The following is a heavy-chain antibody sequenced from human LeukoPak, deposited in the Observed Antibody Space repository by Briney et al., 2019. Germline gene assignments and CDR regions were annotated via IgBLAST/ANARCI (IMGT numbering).Heavy chain of an antibody. CDR3: ARALPPYRQQLVAGY. J-gene: IGHJ4*02. CDR1: GYTFTGYY. CDR2: INPNSGGT. V-gene: IGHV1-2*02. Sequence: GASVKVSCKASGYTFTGYYMHWVRQAPGQGLEWMGWINPNSGGTNYAQKFQGRVTMTRDTSISTAYMELSRLRSDDTAVYYCARALPPYRQQLVAGYWGQGALVPVSS. D-gene: IGHD6-13*01.